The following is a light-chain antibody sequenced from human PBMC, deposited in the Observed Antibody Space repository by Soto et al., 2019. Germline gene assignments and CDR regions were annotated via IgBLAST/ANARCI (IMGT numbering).Light chain of an antibody. CDR2: DVS. CDR1: SSDVGGYKY. CDR3: GSCDSSLSAYV. J-gene: IGLJ1*01. Sequence: QSALTQPRSVSGSPGQSVTISCTGTSSDVGGYKYVSWYQQHPGKAPKLMIYDVSKRPSGVPDRFSGSKSGNTASLGITGFQTGDEADYYCGSCDSSLSAYVFGTGTKVTVL. V-gene: IGLV2-11*01.